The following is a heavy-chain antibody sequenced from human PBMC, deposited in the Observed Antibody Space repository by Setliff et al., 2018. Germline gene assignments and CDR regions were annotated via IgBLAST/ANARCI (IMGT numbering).Heavy chain of an antibody. CDR2: IYYSGST. Sequence: SETLSLTCTVSGGSISSSSYYWGWIRQPPGKGLEWIGSIYYSGSTYYNPSLKSRVTISVDTSKNQFSLKLSSVTAADTAVYYCARDLIPVTYHYDSSGYSGAFDIWGQGTMVTVSS. V-gene: IGHV4-39*07. CDR1: GGSISSSSYY. J-gene: IGHJ3*02. CDR3: ARDLIPVTYHYDSSGYSGAFDI. D-gene: IGHD3-22*01.